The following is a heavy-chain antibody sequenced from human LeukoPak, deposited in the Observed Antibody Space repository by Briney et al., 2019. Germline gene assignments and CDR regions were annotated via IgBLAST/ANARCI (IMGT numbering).Heavy chain of an antibody. CDR3: ARLSLRPNYFDY. CDR1: GGSISSYY. Sequence: PSETLSLTCTVSGGSISSYYWSWIWQPPGKGLEWIGYIYYSGSTNYNPSLKSRVTISVDTSKNQFSLKLSSVTAADTAVYYCARLSLRPNYFDYWGQGTLVTVSS. J-gene: IGHJ4*02. CDR2: IYYSGST. D-gene: IGHD5/OR15-5a*01. V-gene: IGHV4-59*08.